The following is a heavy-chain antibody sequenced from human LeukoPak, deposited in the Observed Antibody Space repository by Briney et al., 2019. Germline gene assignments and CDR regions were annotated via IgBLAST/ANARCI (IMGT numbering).Heavy chain of an antibody. V-gene: IGHV3-23*01. CDR2: ISGSGGST. J-gene: IGHJ4*02. CDR3: AKAPVTTCRGAYCYPFDY. Sequence: GGSLRLSCAASGFTFSSYGMSWVRQAPGKGLEWVSAISGSGGSTYYADSVKGRFTISRDNSKNTLYLQMNSLRPEDAAVYYCAKAPVTTCRGAYCYPFDYWGQGTLVTVSS. CDR1: GFTFSSYG. D-gene: IGHD2-21*01.